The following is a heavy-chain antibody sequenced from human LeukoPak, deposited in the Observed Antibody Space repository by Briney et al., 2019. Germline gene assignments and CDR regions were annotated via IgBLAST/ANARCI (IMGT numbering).Heavy chain of an antibody. D-gene: IGHD1-26*01. V-gene: IGHV3-30*02. Sequence: GGSLRLSCAASGFTFSSYAMHWVRQAPGKGLEWVAFIRYDGSNKYYADSVKGRFTISRDNSKNTLYLQMNSLRAEDTAVYYCAKDSSYSGSYFDYFDYWGQGTLVTVSS. CDR3: AKDSSYSGSYFDYFDY. CDR2: IRYDGSNK. CDR1: GFTFSSYA. J-gene: IGHJ4*02.